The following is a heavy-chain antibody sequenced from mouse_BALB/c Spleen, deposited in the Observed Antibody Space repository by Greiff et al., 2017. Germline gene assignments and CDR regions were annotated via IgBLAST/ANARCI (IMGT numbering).Heavy chain of an antibody. J-gene: IGHJ3*01. CDR2: IRFKSNNYAT. CDR3: TRIQGAWFAY. V-gene: IGHV6-6*02. CDR1: GFTFSNYC. Sequence: EVQLVESGGGLVQPGGSMKLSCVASGFTFSNYCMNWVRQSPEKGLEWVAEIRFKSNNYATHYAESVKGRFTISRDDSKSSVYLQMNNLRAEDTGIYYGTRIQGAWFAYWGQGTLVTVSA.